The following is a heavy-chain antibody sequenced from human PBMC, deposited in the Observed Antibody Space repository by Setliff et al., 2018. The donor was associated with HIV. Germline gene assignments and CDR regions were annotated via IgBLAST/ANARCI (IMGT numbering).Heavy chain of an antibody. CDR3: ARDYLHVFDI. J-gene: IGHJ3*02. Sequence: ASVKVSCKASGYTFTDYYIHWVRQAPGQGLEWMGWINAASGGTNYAQNFQGRVTVTRDTSINTAYVELNSLKSDDTAVYYCARDYLHVFDIWGQGTMVTVSS. V-gene: IGHV1-2*02. CDR2: INAASGGT. CDR1: GYTFTDYY.